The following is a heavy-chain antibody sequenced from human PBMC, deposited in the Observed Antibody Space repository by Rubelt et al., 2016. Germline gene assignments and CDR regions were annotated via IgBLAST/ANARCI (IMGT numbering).Heavy chain of an antibody. J-gene: IGHJ6*02. V-gene: IGHV1-18*01. CDR1: GYTFTSYG. CDR2: ISAYNGNT. D-gene: IGHD6-6*01. Sequence: GASVKVSCKASGYTFTSYGISWVRQAPGQGLEWMGWISAYNGNTNYAQKLQGRVTMTTDTSTSTAYMELSSLRSGDTAVYYCASIAARQNYYGMDVWGQGTTVTVSS. CDR3: ASIAARQNYYGMDV.